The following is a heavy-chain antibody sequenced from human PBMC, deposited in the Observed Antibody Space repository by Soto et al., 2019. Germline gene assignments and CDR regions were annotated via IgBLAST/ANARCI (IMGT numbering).Heavy chain of an antibody. V-gene: IGHV3-33*01. CDR2: IWYDGSNK. CDR3: ARGLSYSGSYYGAFDI. Sequence: QVQLVESGGGVVQPGRSLRLSCAASGFTFSSYGMHWVRQAPGKGLEWVAVIWYDGSNKYYADSVKGRFTISRDNSKNTLYLQMNCLRAEDTAVYYCARGLSYSGSYYGAFDIWGQGTMVTVSS. D-gene: IGHD1-26*01. CDR1: GFTFSSYG. J-gene: IGHJ3*02.